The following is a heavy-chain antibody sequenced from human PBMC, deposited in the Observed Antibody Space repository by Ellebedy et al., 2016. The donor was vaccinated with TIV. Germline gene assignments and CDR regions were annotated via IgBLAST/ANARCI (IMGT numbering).Heavy chain of an antibody. J-gene: IGHJ4*02. CDR2: INPNSGGP. V-gene: IGHV1-2*02. CDR1: GYSFTGYY. Sequence: AASVKVSCKTSGYSFTGYYIHWVRQAPGQGLEWMAWINPNSGGPNYAQKFQGRVTVTRDTSTSTAFLELSRLRSDDTAVYYCTRDLTNIVSGDYWGQGTLVTVSS. D-gene: IGHD5/OR15-5a*01. CDR3: TRDLTNIVSGDY.